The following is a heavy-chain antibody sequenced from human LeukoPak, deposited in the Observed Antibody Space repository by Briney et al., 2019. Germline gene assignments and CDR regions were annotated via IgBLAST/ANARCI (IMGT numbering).Heavy chain of an antibody. Sequence: PGGSLRLSCAASGFTFSSYAMHWVRQAPGKGLEWVAVISYDGGNKYYADSVKGRFTISRDNSKNTLYLQMNSLRAEDTAVYYCARVRGYYFEGGFDYWGQGTLVTVSS. CDR3: ARVRGYYFEGGFDY. CDR1: GFTFSSYA. CDR2: ISYDGGNK. J-gene: IGHJ4*02. V-gene: IGHV3-30*04. D-gene: IGHD2/OR15-2a*01.